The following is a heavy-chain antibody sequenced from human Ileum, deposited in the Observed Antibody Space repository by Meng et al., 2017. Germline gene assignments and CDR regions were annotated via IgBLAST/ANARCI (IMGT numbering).Heavy chain of an antibody. D-gene: IGHD2-21*02. J-gene: IGHJ4*02. CDR2: ISGNGDIT. V-gene: IGHV3-23*01. CDR1: GFTFSSYA. Sequence: EVQLLESGGGLVQSGGSLRLSCAASGFTFSSYAMTWVRQAPGKGLEWVSVISGNGDITYYADSVRGRFTISRDNSKDTLYLEMNSLRAEDTALYYCAKDNLVVTTIQGYFDYWGLGTLVTVSS. CDR3: AKDNLVVTTIQGYFDY.